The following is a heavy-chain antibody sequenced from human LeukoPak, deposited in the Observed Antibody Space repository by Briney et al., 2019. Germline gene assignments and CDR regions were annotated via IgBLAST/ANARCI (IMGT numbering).Heavy chain of an antibody. D-gene: IGHD3-22*01. CDR3: ARGGPIVVDTFDY. CDR1: GGSISSYY. Sequence: SETLSLTCTVSGGSISSYYWGWIRQPPGKGLEWFGIIYYSGSTYYNPSLKSRVTLSVDTSKNQFSLKLSSVTAADTAVYYCARGGPIVVDTFDYWGQGILVTVSS. CDR2: IYYSGST. V-gene: IGHV4-39*07. J-gene: IGHJ4*02.